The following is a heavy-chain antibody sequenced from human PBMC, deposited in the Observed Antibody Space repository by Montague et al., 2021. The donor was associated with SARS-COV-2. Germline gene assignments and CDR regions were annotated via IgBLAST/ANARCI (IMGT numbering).Heavy chain of an antibody. CDR2: IYYSGST. V-gene: IGHV4-39*07. CDR3: ARDTRITMIVVVQGYGMDV. Sequence: SETLSLTSTLSGGSISSSSYYWGWIRQPPGKGLEWIGSIYYSGSTYYNPSLKSRVTISVDTSKNQFSLKLSSVTAADTAVYYCARDTRITMIVVVQGYGMDVWGQGTTVTVSS. CDR1: GGSISSSSYY. J-gene: IGHJ6*02. D-gene: IGHD3-22*01.